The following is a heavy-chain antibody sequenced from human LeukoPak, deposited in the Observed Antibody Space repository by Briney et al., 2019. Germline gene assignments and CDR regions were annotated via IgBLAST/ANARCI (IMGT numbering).Heavy chain of an antibody. CDR2: INHSGST. J-gene: IGHJ3*02. CDR3: ARGPVTADAFDI. D-gene: IGHD4-17*01. V-gene: IGHV4-34*01. CDR1: GGSFSGYY. Sequence: KPSETLSLTCAVYGGSFSGYYWSWIRQPPGKGLEWIGEINHSGSTNYNPSLKSRVTISVDTSKNQFSLKLSSVTAADTAVYYCARGPVTADAFDIWGLGTMVTVSS.